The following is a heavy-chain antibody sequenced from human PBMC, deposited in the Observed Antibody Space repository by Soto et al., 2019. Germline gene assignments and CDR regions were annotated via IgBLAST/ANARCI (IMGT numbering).Heavy chain of an antibody. D-gene: IGHD4-17*01. V-gene: IGHV3-23*01. Sequence: EVQLLESGGGLVQPGGSLRLSCTASGFTFSSYAMCWVRQAPGKGLEWVSDISGSGDSTYYADSVKGRFTISRDNSKNRLYLQVNSLRAEDTAIYYCAKEASKDYGDYFDYWGQGILVTVSS. CDR3: AKEASKDYGDYFDY. J-gene: IGHJ4*02. CDR2: ISGSGDST. CDR1: GFTFSSYA.